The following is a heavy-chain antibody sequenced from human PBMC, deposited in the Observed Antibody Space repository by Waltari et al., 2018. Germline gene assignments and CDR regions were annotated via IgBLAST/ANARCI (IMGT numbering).Heavy chain of an antibody. CDR1: GGSISGYY. J-gene: IGHJ4*02. CDR3: ARDQSREGGGYFDY. D-gene: IGHD1-26*01. CDR2: IYYTGSI. V-gene: IGHV4-59*01. Sequence: QVQLQESGPGLVKPSETLSLTCTVSGGSISGYYWSWIRPTPGEGLEWIGYIYYTGSINYNPFLKSRVTISVDTSKNQFSLKLSSVTAADTAVYYCARDQSREGGGYFDYWGQGTLVTVSS.